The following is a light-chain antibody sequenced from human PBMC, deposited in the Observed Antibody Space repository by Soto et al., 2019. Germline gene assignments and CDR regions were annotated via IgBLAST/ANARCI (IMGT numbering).Light chain of an antibody. Sequence: EILLPQPPNTLSVSPGEGATLSCRASQTVGSNLAWYQQKPGQAPRLLIYGASTRASDIPARFSGSGSVTEFALTISSLQSEDFAVYYCQQYNNWPITFGQGTRLEN. V-gene: IGKV3-15*01. CDR1: QTVGSN. CDR3: QQYNNWPIT. J-gene: IGKJ5*01. CDR2: GAS.